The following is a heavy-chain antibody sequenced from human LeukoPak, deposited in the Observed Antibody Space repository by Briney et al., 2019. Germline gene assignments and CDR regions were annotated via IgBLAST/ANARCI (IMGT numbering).Heavy chain of an antibody. D-gene: IGHD1-26*01. V-gene: IGHV4-59*01. CDR3: AGGTYYYFDY. Sequence: SETLSLTCTFSGCSISSYYWSWIRQPPGKGLECIGYVYYSGSAHYNPSLKSRVTISVDTSKNQFSLKLSSVTAADTAVYYCAGGTYYYFDYWGQGTLVTVSS. CDR1: GCSISSYY. J-gene: IGHJ4*02. CDR2: VYYSGSA.